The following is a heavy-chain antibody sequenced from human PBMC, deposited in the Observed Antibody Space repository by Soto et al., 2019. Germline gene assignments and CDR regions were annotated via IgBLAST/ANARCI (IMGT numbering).Heavy chain of an antibody. CDR2: IIPIFGTA. V-gene: IGHV1-69*01. D-gene: IGHD3-22*01. Sequence: QVQLVQSGAEVKKPGSSVKVSCKASGGTFSSYAISWVRQAPGQGLEWMGGIIPIFGTANYAQKFQGRVTLTADESTSTAYMELSSLRSEDTAVYYCARGDGGYYDSSGYYLDYFDYWGQGTLVTVSS. CDR3: ARGDGGYYDSSGYYLDYFDY. CDR1: GGTFSSYA. J-gene: IGHJ4*02.